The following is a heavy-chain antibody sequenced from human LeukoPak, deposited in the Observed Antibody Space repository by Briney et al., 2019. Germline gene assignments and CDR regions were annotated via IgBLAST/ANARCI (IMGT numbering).Heavy chain of an antibody. J-gene: IGHJ4*02. CDR1: GASITSYY. CDR2: IHYSGST. D-gene: IGHD6-13*01. Sequence: SETLSLTCSVSGASITSYYRSWIRQTPGKGLEWIRYIHYSGSTNSNPSLKSRVTVSVDTSKNHFSLKLSSVTAADTAVYFCARSRRWSKLHRGEYYFDSWGRGTLVTVSS. CDR3: ARSRRWSKLHRGEYYFDS. V-gene: IGHV4-59*01.